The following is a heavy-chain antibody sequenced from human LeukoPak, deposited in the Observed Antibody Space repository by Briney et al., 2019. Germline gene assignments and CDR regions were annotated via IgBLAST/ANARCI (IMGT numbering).Heavy chain of an antibody. CDR1: GFTFDDYA. CDR3: AGFGELLSTHDY. V-gene: IGHV3-9*01. J-gene: IGHJ4*02. Sequence: PGRSLRLSCAASGFTFDDYAMHWVRHAPGKGLEWVSGISWNSGSIGYADSVKGRFTISRDNAKSSLYLQMNSLRAEDTALYYCAGFGELLSTHDYWGQGTLVTVSS. CDR2: ISWNSGSI. D-gene: IGHD3-10*01.